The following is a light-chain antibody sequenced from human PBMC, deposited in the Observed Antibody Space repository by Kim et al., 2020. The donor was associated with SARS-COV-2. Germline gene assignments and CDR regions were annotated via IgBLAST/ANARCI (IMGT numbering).Light chain of an antibody. CDR1: HIGGEG. J-gene: IGLJ2*01. V-gene: IGLV3-21*04. CDR3: QVWDSNSDHIV. CDR2: YDR. Sequence: APGEAARIPWGGNHIGGEGVHWYQQRPGQAPVLVIYYDRDRPSGIPERFSGSNSGNTATLTISRVEPGDEADYYCQVWDSNSDHIVFGGGTQLTVL.